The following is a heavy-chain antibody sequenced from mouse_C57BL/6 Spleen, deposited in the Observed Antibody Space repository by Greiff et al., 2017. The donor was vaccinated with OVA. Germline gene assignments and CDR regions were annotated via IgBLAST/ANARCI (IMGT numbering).Heavy chain of an antibody. CDR1: GYTFTSYW. V-gene: IGHV1-7*01. J-gene: IGHJ2*01. D-gene: IGHD2-4*01. Sequence: QVHVKQSGAELAKPGASVKLSCKASGYTFTSYWMHWVKQRPGQGLEWIGYINPSSGYTKYNQKFKDKATLTADKSSSTAYMQLSSLKYEDSAVYYCASPYYDYDVAYFDYWGQGTTLTVSS. CDR3: ASPYYDYDVAYFDY. CDR2: INPSSGYT.